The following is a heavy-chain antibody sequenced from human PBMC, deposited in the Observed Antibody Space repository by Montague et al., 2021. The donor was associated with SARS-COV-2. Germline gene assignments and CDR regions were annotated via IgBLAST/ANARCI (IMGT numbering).Heavy chain of an antibody. CDR2: IDWDDNK. V-gene: IGHV2-70*20. J-gene: IGHJ4*02. CDR1: GFSLSTSGMC. Sequence: PALVKPTQTLTLTCTFSGFSLSTSGMCVSWVRQPPGKALEWLALIDWDDNKFYSTSLKTRLTISKDTSKNQVVLTMTNVDPVDTATYYCARSLYDILTGYYHPFDYWGQGTLVTVSS. CDR3: ARSLYDILTGYYHPFDY. D-gene: IGHD3-9*01.